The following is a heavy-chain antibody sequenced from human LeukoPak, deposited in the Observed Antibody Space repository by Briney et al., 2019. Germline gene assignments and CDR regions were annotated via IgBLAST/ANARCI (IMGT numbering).Heavy chain of an antibody. CDR2: INTDGRNA. CDR3: GREAHCGTDCSFYADY. D-gene: IGHD2-21*02. V-gene: IGHV3-74*01. J-gene: IGHJ4*02. CDR1: GFTLATYR. Sequence: GGSLRLSCVASGFTLATYRMHWVRQHPGKGLLWVSRINTDGRNAVYADSVKGRFTFSRDIATNTLFLQMNSVRDEDTAVYYCGREAHCGTDCSFYADYWGQGTLVTVSS.